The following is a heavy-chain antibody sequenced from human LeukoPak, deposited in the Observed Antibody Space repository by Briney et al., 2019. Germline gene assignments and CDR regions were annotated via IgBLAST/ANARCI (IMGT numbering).Heavy chain of an antibody. CDR2: INHSGST. D-gene: IGHD3-22*01. Sequence: SETLSLTCAVYGGSLSGYYWSWIRQPPGKGLEWIGEINHSGSTNYNPSLKSRVTISVDTSKNQFSLKLSSVTAADTAVYYCARALYDSSGYYYYYFDYWGQGTLVTVSS. J-gene: IGHJ4*02. CDR1: GGSLSGYY. V-gene: IGHV4-34*01. CDR3: ARALYDSSGYYYYYFDY.